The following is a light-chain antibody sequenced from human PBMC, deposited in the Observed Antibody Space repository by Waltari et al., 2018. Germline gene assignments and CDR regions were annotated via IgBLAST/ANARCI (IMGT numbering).Light chain of an antibody. CDR3: QTGGHGTWV. J-gene: IGLJ3*02. V-gene: IGLV4-69*01. CDR1: SGHSSNV. Sequence: HLVLTQSPSASASLAASVKLTCTLSSGHSSNVIAWLQQQPEKGPRYLMKANSDGSHSKADERPDRFSGSSSGAVRYLTLSCLQSEDEAVYYCQTGGHGTWVFGGGTKLTVL. CDR2: ANSDGSH.